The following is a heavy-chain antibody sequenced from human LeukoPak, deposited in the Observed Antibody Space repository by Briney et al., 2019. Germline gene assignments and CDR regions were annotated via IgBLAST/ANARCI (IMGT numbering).Heavy chain of an antibody. Sequence: ETLSLTCTVSGGSISSYYWSWIRQPPGKGLEWIGYVYYSGSTNYNPSLKSRVTISVDTSKNQFSLKLTSVTAADTAVYYCARGDSGSFSQFDCWGQGTLVTVSS. V-gene: IGHV4-59*01. CDR1: GGSISSYY. CDR3: ARGDSGSFSQFDC. D-gene: IGHD1-26*01. CDR2: VYYSGST. J-gene: IGHJ4*02.